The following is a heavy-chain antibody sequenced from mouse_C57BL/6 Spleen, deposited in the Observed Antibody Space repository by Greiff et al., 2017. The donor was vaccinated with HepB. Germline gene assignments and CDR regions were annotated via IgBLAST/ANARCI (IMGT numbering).Heavy chain of an antibody. V-gene: IGHV5-4*03. Sequence: VKLMESGGGLVKPGGSLKLSCAASGFTFSSYAMSWVRQTPEKRLEWVATISDGGSYTYYPDNVKGRFTISRDNAQNNLYLQMSHLKSEDTAMYYCARVDYYVSSSFAYWGQGTLVTVSA. CDR1: GFTFSSYA. CDR2: ISDGGSYT. D-gene: IGHD1-1*01. J-gene: IGHJ3*01. CDR3: ARVDYYVSSSFAY.